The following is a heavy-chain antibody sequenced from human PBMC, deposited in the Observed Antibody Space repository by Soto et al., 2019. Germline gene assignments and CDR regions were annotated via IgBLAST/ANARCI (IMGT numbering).Heavy chain of an antibody. D-gene: IGHD5-12*01. CDR2: ISYVGSNK. V-gene: IGHV3-30*18. CDR3: AKDQRNMATIQSYYYYGMDV. J-gene: IGHJ6*02. Sequence: QVQLVESGGGVVQPGRSLRLSCAASGFTFSSYGMHWVRQAPGKGLEWVAVISYVGSNKYYADSVKGRFTISRDNSKNTLYLQMNSLRAEDTAVYYCAKDQRNMATIQSYYYYGMDVWGQGTTVTVSS. CDR1: GFTFSSYG.